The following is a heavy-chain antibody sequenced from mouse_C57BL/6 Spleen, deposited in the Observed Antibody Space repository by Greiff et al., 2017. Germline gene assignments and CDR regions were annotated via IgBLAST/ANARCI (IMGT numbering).Heavy chain of an antibody. CDR3: ANYYGPLAD. D-gene: IGHD1-1*01. J-gene: IGHJ3*01. V-gene: IGHV1-80*01. CDR1: GYAFSSYW. Sequence: VQGVESGAELVKPGASVKISCKASGYAFSSYWMNWVKQRPGKGLEWIGQIYPGDGDTNYNGKFKGKATLTAAKSSSTAYMPRSSLTSEDSAVYFCANYYGPLADWGQGTLVTVSA. CDR2: IYPGDGDT.